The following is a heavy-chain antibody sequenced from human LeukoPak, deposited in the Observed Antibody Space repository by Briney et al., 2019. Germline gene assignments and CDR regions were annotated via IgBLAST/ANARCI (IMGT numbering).Heavy chain of an antibody. CDR3: AKDALARFGGYFDY. CDR2: ISGSDGST. CDR1: GFTFSSYP. Sequence: PGGSLRLSCAASGFTFSSYPMSWVRQAPGKGLEWVSGISGSDGSTYYADSVKGRFTISRDKSKNTLYLQMNSLRAEDTAIYSRAKDALARFGGYFDYWGLGTLVTVSS. J-gene: IGHJ4*02. D-gene: IGHD3-16*01. V-gene: IGHV3-23*01.